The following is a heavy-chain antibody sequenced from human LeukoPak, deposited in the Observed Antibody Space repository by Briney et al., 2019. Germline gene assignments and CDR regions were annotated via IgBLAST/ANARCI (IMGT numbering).Heavy chain of an antibody. CDR3: ARGRARDYAVWGAFDI. CDR2: IYYSGST. CDR1: GGSISSTSYY. J-gene: IGHJ3*02. Sequence: PSETLSLTCTVSGGSISSTSYYWGWIRQPPGKGLEWIGSIYYSGSTYYSPSLKSRVTISVDPSKNQFSLKLSSVTAADTAVYYCARGRARDYAVWGAFDIWGQGRMVTVSS. V-gene: IGHV4-39*07. D-gene: IGHD4-17*01.